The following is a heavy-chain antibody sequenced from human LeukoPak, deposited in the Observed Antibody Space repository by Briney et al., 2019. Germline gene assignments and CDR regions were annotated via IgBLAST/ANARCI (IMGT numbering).Heavy chain of an antibody. CDR1: GFTFSSYG. CDR2: ISGSGGST. J-gene: IGHJ3*02. CDR3: ARASHSYGYLRAFDI. V-gene: IGHV3-23*01. D-gene: IGHD5-18*01. Sequence: GGTLRLSCAASGFTFSSYGMSWVRQAPGKGLEWVSAISGSGGSTYYADSVKGRFTISRDNAKNSLYLQMNSLRAEDTAVYYCARASHSYGYLRAFDIWGQGTMVTVSS.